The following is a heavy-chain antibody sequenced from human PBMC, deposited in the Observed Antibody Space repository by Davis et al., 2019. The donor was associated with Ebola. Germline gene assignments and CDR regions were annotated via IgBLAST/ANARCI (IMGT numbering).Heavy chain of an antibody. Sequence: SETLSLTCTVSGGSIISSSSYWGWIRQPPRKGLEWIGSIYYSGITYYNPSLKSRVTISVDTSKNQFSLKLRSVTAADTAVYYCARRGSGGRSMDVWGQGTTVTVSS. CDR2: IYYSGIT. V-gene: IGHV4-39*01. D-gene: IGHD1-26*01. J-gene: IGHJ6*02. CDR1: GGSIISSSSY. CDR3: ARRGSGGRSMDV.